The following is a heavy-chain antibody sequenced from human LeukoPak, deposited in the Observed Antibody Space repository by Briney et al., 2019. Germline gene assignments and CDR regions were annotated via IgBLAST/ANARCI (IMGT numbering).Heavy chain of an antibody. CDR2: IYYSGST. CDR1: GGSISSYY. Sequence: SETLSLTCAVSGGSISSYYWSWIRQPPGKGLEWIGYIYYSGSTNYNPSLKSRVTISVDTSKNQFSLKLSSVTAADTAVYYCARVRKAFDYWGQGTLVTVSS. V-gene: IGHV4-59*01. J-gene: IGHJ4*02. CDR3: ARVRKAFDY.